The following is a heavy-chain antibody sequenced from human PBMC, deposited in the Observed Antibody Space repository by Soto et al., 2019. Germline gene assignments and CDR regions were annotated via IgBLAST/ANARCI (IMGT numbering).Heavy chain of an antibody. V-gene: IGHV4-30-2*01. CDR3: ARVPYP. Sequence: SETLSLTCTVSGGSISSYSWSWIRQPPGKGLEWIGYIYHSGSTYYNPSLKSRVTISVDRSKNQFSLKLSSVTAADTAVYFCARVPYPWGQGTLVTVSS. J-gene: IGHJ5*02. CDR2: IYHSGST. CDR1: GGSISSYS.